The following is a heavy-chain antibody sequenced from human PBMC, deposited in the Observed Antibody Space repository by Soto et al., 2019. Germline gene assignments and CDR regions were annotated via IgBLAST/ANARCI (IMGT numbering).Heavy chain of an antibody. D-gene: IGHD2-15*01. J-gene: IGHJ4*02. CDR1: GYTLTNYD. CDR2: INTYNGNS. V-gene: IGHV1-18*01. Sequence: QVQLVQSAAEVKKPGASVKVSCKASGYTLTNYDISWVRQAPGQGPEWMGWINTYNGNSNYAQKFQGRVNMTTATSTNTAYMELRSLTSDDTAVYYCARDCTGGSCFCIYWGEGPLVTVSS. CDR3: ARDCTGGSCFCIY.